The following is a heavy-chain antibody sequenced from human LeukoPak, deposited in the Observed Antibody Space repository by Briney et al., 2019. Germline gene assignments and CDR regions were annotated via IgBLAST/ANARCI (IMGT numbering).Heavy chain of an antibody. Sequence: SVKVSCKASGGTFSSYAISWVRQAPGQGLEWMGGIIPIFGTATHAQKFQGRVTITTDESTSTDYMELSSLRSEDTAVYYCATPHDSSGYYPFDYWGQGTLVTVSS. J-gene: IGHJ4*02. CDR1: GGTFSSYA. D-gene: IGHD3-22*01. CDR3: ATPHDSSGYYPFDY. V-gene: IGHV1-69*05. CDR2: IIPIFGTA.